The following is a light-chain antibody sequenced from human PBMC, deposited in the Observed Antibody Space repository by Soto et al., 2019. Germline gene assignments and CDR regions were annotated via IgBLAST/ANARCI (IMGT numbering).Light chain of an antibody. CDR1: SSNIGINY. CDR3: STWDDSLRVVV. Sequence: QSALTQPPSASGTPGQRVTVSCSGSSSNIGINYVYWYQQLPGTAPQLLIYGDYQRPSGVPDRFSGSKSGTSASLAISGLRSEDEADYYCSTWDDSLRVVVFGGGTKLTVL. V-gene: IGLV1-47*01. J-gene: IGLJ2*01. CDR2: GDY.